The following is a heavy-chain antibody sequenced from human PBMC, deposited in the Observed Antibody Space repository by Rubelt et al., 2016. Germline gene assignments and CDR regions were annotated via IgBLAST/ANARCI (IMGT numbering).Heavy chain of an antibody. CDR3: ATSGGNGGDFDY. CDR2: IYYSGST. CDR1: GGSISSSSYY. J-gene: IGHJ4*02. V-gene: IGHV4-39*07. D-gene: IGHD4-23*01. Sequence: QLQLQESGPGLVKPSETLSLTCTVSGGSISSSSYYWGWIRQPPGKGLEWIGSIYYSGSTYYNPSLKSRVTISMDTSKNQFVLKLSSVTAADTAVYYCATSGGNGGDFDYWGQGTLVTVSS.